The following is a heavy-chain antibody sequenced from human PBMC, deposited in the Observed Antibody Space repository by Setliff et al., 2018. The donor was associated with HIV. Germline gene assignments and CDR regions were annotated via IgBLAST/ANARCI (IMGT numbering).Heavy chain of an antibody. CDR2: IYYSGRA. CDR1: GYSISSGYY. V-gene: IGHV4-38-2*01. D-gene: IGHD5-18*01. J-gene: IGHJ4*02. Sequence: PSETLSLTCAVSGYSISSGYYWGWIRQPPGKGLEWIGSIYYSGRAHYKSSLKSRVTTSVDTSKNQFSLRLSSVTAADTAVYYCARGGGPDTNFDLWGQGTLVTVSS. CDR3: ARGGGPDTNFDL.